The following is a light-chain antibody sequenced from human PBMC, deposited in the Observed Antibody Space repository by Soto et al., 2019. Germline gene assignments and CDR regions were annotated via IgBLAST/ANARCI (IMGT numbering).Light chain of an antibody. Sequence: QSVLTQPPSVSAAPGQKVTISCSGSSSNIGDNYVSWYQQFPREAPKFLISDKDRWPSGIAGRFSASRSGTSATLAITGVQSGYEADYYCGTWDNSLRAGVFGGGTKLTVL. CDR3: GTWDNSLRAGV. V-gene: IGLV1-51*01. J-gene: IGLJ3*02. CDR2: DKD. CDR1: SSNIGDNY.